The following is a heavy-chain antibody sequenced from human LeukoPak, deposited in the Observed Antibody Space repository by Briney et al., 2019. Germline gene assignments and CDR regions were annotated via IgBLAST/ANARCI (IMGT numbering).Heavy chain of an antibody. D-gene: IGHD5-12*01. CDR1: GFTFSDYY. CDR2: ISSSGSTI. V-gene: IGHV3-11*01. J-gene: IGHJ4*02. Sequence: GGSLRPSCAASGFTFSDYYMSWIRQAPGKGLEWVSYISSSGSTIYYADSVKGRFTISRDNAKNSLYLQMNSLRAEDTAVYYCARVVDILGSLHFDYWGQGTLVTVSS. CDR3: ARVVDILGSLHFDY.